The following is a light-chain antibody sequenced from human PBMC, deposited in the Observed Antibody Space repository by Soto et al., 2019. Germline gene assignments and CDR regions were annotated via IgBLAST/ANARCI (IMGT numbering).Light chain of an antibody. CDR1: SSDVGGYNY. CDR2: DVS. V-gene: IGLV2-14*01. Sequence: QSVLTQPASVSGSPGRWITITCTGTSSDVGGYNYVSWYQQHPGKAPKLMIYDVSNRPSGVSNRFSGSKSGNTASLTISGLQAEDEADYYCSSYTSSSTDVFGTGTKVTVL. J-gene: IGLJ1*01. CDR3: SSYTSSSTDV.